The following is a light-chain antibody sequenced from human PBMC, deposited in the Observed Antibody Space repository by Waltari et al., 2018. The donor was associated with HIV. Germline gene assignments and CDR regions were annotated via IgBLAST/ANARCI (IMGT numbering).Light chain of an antibody. V-gene: IGKV1-39*01. CDR2: AAS. CDR1: QSITTY. Sequence: DIQMTQSPSSLSASVGDRVTITCRTSQSITTYLNWYQKKPGKAPKLLIYAASNLQSGVPSRFSGSESGTDFTLTISSLQPEDFATYYCQQSYSAPLTFGGGTKVEIK. J-gene: IGKJ4*01. CDR3: QQSYSAPLT.